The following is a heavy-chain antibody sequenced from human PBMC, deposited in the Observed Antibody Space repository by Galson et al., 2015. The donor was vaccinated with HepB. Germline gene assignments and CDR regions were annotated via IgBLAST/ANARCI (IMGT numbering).Heavy chain of an antibody. V-gene: IGHV3-74*01. D-gene: IGHD6-13*01. Sequence: SLRLSCAASGFTFSSYWMHWVRQAPGKGLVWVSRINSDGSSTSYADSVKGRFTISRDNAKNTLYLQMNSLRAEDTAVYYCAREGYSSSWYHTEGYYFDYWGQGTLVTVSS. CDR1: GFTFSSYW. J-gene: IGHJ4*02. CDR2: INSDGSST. CDR3: AREGYSSSWYHTEGYYFDY.